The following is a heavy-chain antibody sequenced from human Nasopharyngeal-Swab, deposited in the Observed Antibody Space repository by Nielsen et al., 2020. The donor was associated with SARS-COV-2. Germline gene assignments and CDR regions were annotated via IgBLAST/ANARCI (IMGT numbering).Heavy chain of an antibody. CDR2: IVVGSGNT. J-gene: IGHJ6*03. CDR3: ARVVVAPYYYYYYMDV. D-gene: IGHD2-15*01. V-gene: IGHV1-58*02. CDR1: GFTFTSSA. Sequence: SVKVSCKASGFTFTSSAMQWVRQARGQRLEWIGWIVVGSGNTNYAQKFQERVTITRDMSTSTAYMELSSLRSDDTAVYYCARVVVAPYYYYYYMDVWGKGTTVTVSS.